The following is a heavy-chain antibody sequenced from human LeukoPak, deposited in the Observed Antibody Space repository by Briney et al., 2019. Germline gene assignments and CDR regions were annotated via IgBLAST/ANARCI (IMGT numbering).Heavy chain of an antibody. J-gene: IGHJ4*02. CDR3: ANNDYTNPALYSGTVVDC. V-gene: IGHV3-23*01. Sequence: PGGSLRLSCAASGFTFSSYEMNWVRQAPGKGLEWVSSVSGSAGSTYYADSVKGRFTISRDNSRNMVYLQMNYLRAEDTAIYYCANNDYTNPALYSGTVVDCWGQGTLVTVSS. CDR2: VSGSAGST. CDR1: GFTFSSYE. D-gene: IGHD2-8*01.